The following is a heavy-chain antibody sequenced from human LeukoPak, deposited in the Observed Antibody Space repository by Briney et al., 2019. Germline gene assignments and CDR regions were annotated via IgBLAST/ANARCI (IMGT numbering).Heavy chain of an antibody. V-gene: IGHV1-58*01. CDR1: GFTFTSSA. Sequence: ASVKVSCKASGFTFTSSAVQWVRRARGQRLEWIGWIVVGSGNTNYAQKFQERVTITRDMSTSTAYMELSSLRSEDTAVYYCAVRPAAHTARYYYYGMDVWGQGTTVTVSS. CDR2: IVVGSGNT. J-gene: IGHJ6*02. CDR3: AVRPAAHTARYYYYGMDV. D-gene: IGHD2-2*01.